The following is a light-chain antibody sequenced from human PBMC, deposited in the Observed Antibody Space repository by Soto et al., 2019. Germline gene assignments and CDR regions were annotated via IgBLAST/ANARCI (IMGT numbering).Light chain of an antibody. V-gene: IGLV2-23*02. CDR3: CSYAGRRTVVL. Sequence: QSALTQPASVSGSPGQSITFSCTGSSSDVGTYNLVSWYQHHPGKAPKLLIYEVTERPSGVSNRFSGSKSGNTASLTISGLQAEDEADYYCCSYAGRRTVVLFGGGTKLTVL. CDR1: SSDVGTYNL. J-gene: IGLJ2*01. CDR2: EVT.